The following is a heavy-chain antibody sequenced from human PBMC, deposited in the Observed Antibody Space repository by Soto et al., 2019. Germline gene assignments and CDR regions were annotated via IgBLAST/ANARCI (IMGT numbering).Heavy chain of an antibody. CDR1: GFTFSSYA. V-gene: IGHV3-23*01. CDR2: ISGSGGST. CDR3: AKRQDIVLMVYGWFDP. Sequence: GGSLRLSCAASGFTFSSYAMSWVRQAPGKGLEWVSAISGSGGSTYYADSVKGRFTISRDNSKNTLYLQMNSLRAEDTAVYYCAKRQDIVLMVYGWFDPWGQGTLVTVSS. D-gene: IGHD2-8*01. J-gene: IGHJ5*02.